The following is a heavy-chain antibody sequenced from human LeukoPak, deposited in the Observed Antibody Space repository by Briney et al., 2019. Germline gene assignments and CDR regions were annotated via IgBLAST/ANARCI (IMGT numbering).Heavy chain of an antibody. Sequence: GESLKISCKGSGFNFTAYWIAWVRQMPGKGLEWMGISHPINSDTKYSPSFQGQVTISADKSSSTAYLQWNSLKASDTAMYYCARHQYYYDSSGNYGWFDSWGQGTLVSVSS. J-gene: IGHJ5*01. CDR2: SHPINSDT. D-gene: IGHD3-22*01. CDR3: ARHQYYYDSSGNYGWFDS. V-gene: IGHV5-51*01. CDR1: GFNFTAYW.